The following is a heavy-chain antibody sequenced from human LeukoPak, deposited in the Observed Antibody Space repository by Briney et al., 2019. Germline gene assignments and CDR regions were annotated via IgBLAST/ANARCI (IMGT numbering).Heavy chain of an antibody. CDR1: GGSISSYY. D-gene: IGHD4-17*01. J-gene: IGHJ4*02. CDR2: INHRGRT. CDR3: ARVDYGDYSKDFDY. Sequence: KPSETLSLTCTVSGGSISSYYWSWIRQPPGKGLEWIGEINHRGRTNYNPSLKSRVTIPVDTSKNQFSLRLSSVTAADTAMYYCARVDYGDYSKDFDYWGQGILVTVSS. V-gene: IGHV4-34*01.